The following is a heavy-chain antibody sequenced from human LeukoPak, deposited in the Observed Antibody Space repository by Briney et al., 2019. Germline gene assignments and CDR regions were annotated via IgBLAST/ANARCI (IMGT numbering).Heavy chain of an antibody. Sequence: GGSLRLSCAASGFIFRNAWMSWVRQAPGKGLEWVGQIKSKSDGVTTDYAAPVNGRFTISRDDSKNTLYLQANSLKMEDTAVYYCTTKYQETPTAILFDYWGQGSLVTVSS. D-gene: IGHD2-21*02. CDR2: IKSKSDGVTT. CDR1: GFIFRNAW. V-gene: IGHV3-15*01. CDR3: TTKYQETPTAILFDY. J-gene: IGHJ4*02.